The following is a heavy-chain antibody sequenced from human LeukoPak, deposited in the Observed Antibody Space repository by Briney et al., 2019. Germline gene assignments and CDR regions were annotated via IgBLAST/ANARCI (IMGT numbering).Heavy chain of an antibody. V-gene: IGHV3-21*01. CDR3: ARDEWGDAFDI. D-gene: IGHD1-26*01. Sequence: GSLRLSCAASGFTFSSYSMNWVRQAPGKGLEWVSSISSSSSYIHSADSVRGRFTISRDNAKNSLFLQMNSPRAEDTAVYYCARDEWGDAFDIWGQGTMVTVFS. J-gene: IGHJ3*02. CDR2: ISSSSSYI. CDR1: GFTFSSYS.